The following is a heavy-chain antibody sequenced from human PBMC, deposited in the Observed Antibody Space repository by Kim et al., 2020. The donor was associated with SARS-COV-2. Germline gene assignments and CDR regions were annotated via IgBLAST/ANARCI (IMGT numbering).Heavy chain of an antibody. J-gene: IGHJ4*02. Sequence: SETLSLTCIVSGGSINSYFWSWVRQPPGKGLEWIGHIYYDGRTTYNPSLKSRVTISVDRSNNQFSLKLTSVTAADTALYFCARDTALNYWGQGTRVT. D-gene: IGHD5-18*01. CDR2: IYYDGRT. CDR3: ARDTALNY. CDR1: GGSINSYF. V-gene: IGHV4-59*12.